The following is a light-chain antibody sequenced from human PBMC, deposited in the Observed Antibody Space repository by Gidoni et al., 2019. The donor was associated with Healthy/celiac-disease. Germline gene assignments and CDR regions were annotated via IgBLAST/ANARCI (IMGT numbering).Light chain of an antibody. J-gene: IGKJ3*01. CDR1: QSVSSSY. CDR2: GAS. CDR3: QQYGSSPFT. Sequence: ESVLTQSPGTLSLSPGERATLSCRASQSVSSSYLAWSQQRPGPAPRLLIYGASSRATGIPDRFSGSGSGTAFTLTISSLEPVDFAVYYCQQYGSSPFTFGPWTKVDIK. V-gene: IGKV3-20*01.